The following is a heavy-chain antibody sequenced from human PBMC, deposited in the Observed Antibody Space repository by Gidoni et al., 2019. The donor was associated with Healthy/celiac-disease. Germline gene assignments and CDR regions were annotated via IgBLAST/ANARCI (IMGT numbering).Heavy chain of an antibody. J-gene: IGHJ6*02. CDR3: AYRDYSNYVDGMDV. Sequence: QVQLVQSGAEVKKPGASVKVSCKASGYTFTSYDINWERQATGQGLEWMGWMNPNSGNTGYAQKFQGRVTMTRNTYISTAYMELSSLRSEDTAVYYCAYRDYSNYVDGMDVWGQGTTVTVSS. CDR2: MNPNSGNT. CDR1: GYTFTSYD. D-gene: IGHD4-4*01. V-gene: IGHV1-8*01.